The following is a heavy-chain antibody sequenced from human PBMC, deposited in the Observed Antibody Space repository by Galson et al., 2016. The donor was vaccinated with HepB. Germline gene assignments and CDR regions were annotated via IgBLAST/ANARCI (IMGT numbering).Heavy chain of an antibody. Sequence: SLRLSCAASGFIFNSYSMNWVRQAPGKGLEWVSSINIGGDSTYYADSVKGRFTISRDNSKNTVYLQMNSLRAEDTALYYCAKDSPYSSGWSTYWGQGTLATVSS. CDR1: GFIFNSYS. CDR2: INIGGDST. D-gene: IGHD6-19*01. J-gene: IGHJ4*02. V-gene: IGHV3-23*01. CDR3: AKDSPYSSGWSTY.